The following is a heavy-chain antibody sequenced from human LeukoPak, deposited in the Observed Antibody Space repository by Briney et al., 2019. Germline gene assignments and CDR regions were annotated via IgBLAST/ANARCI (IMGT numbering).Heavy chain of an antibody. V-gene: IGHV4-38-2*02. CDR2: IYHSGST. J-gene: IGHJ4*02. CDR1: GYSISSGYY. Sequence: SETLSLTCTVSGYSISSGYYWGWIRQPPGKGLEWIGSIYHSGSTYFNPSLKSRVTISVDTSKNQFSLKLSSVTAADTAVYYCASPIMIMFGGVSRDYWGQGTLVTVSS. CDR3: ASPIMIMFGGVSRDY. D-gene: IGHD3-16*01.